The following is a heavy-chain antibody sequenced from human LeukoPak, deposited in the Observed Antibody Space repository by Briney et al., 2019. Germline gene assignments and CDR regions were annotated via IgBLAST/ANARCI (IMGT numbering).Heavy chain of an antibody. J-gene: IGHJ4*02. CDR1: GFTFSSYG. CDR2: IRFDGNDE. V-gene: IGHV3-30*02. CDR3: ARDSQYDRSGYEPFDH. Sequence: GGSLRLSCAASGFTFSSYGMHWVRQAPGKGLEWVAFIRFDGNDEYYADSVKGRFSLSRDNSKNTLYLQMDSLRAEDTAVYYCARDSQYDRSGYEPFDHWGQGTLVTVSS. D-gene: IGHD3-22*01.